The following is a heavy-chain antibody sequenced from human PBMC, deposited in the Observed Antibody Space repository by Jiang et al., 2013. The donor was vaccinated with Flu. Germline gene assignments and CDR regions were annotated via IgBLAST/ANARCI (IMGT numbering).Heavy chain of an antibody. CDR2: ISAYNGNT. CDR1: GYTFTSYG. D-gene: IGHD4-17*01. V-gene: IGHV1-18*01. Sequence: SGAEVKKPGASVKVSCKASGYTFTSYGISWVRQAPGQGLEWMGWISAYNGNTNYAQKLQGRVTMTTDTSTSTAYMELRSLRSDDTAVYYCARALLAPTTVTLGYYYYYGMDVWGPRATVTVSS. J-gene: IGHJ6*01. CDR3: ARALLAPTTVTLGYYYYYGMDV.